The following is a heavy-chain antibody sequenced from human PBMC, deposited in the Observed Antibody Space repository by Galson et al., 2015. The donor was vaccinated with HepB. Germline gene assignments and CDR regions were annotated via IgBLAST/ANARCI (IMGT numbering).Heavy chain of an antibody. CDR3: ARDRGGSGPYLSTYYDLNV. D-gene: IGHD3-10*01. J-gene: IGHJ6*02. Sequence: SLRLSCAASGFTFSSFNMNWVRQAPGKGLEWVSYISSSSSTIYYADSVRGRFTISRDNAKNSLYLQMNSLRAEDTAVYYCARDRGGSGPYLSTYYDLNVWGQGTTVTVSS. V-gene: IGHV3-48*04. CDR2: ISSSSSTI. CDR1: GFTFSSFN.